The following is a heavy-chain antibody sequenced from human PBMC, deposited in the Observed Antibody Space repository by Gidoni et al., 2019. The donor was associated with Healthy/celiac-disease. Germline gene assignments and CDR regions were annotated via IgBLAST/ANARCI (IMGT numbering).Heavy chain of an antibody. CDR1: GFTFSSYG. CDR2: IWYDGSNK. D-gene: IGHD4-17*01. V-gene: IGHV3-33*01. J-gene: IGHJ6*02. Sequence: QVQLVESGGGVGQPGRSLRLSCAASGFTFSSYGMHWVRQAPGKGLEWVAVIWYDGSNKYYADSVKGRFTISRDNSKNTLYLQMNSLRAEDTAVYYCARETTKVYYGMDVWGQGTTVTVSS. CDR3: ARETTKVYYGMDV.